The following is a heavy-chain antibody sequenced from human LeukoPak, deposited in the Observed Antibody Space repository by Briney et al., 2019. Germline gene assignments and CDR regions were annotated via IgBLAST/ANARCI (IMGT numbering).Heavy chain of an antibody. CDR2: ITWNGDNT. J-gene: IGHJ3*02. V-gene: IGHV3-20*04. CDR3: ARAPHAFDI. Sequence: PGGSLRLSCAASGFTFDDYGMNWVRQAPGKGLEWVSSITWNGDNTRYADSVKGRFTISRDNAKNSLFLQMNSLRAEDTAFYYCARAPHAFDIWGQGTMVIVSS. CDR1: GFTFDDYG.